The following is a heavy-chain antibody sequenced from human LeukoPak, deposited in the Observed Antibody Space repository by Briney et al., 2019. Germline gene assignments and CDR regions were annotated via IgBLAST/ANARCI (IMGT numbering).Heavy chain of an antibody. J-gene: IGHJ4*02. CDR1: GFTFSSYG. Sequence: PGGSLRLSCAASGFTFSSYGMHWVRQAPGKGLEWVAFIRYDGSNKYYADSVKGRFTISRDNSKNTLYLQMNSLRAEDTAVYYCAKGLYDFWSGSLDYWGQGTLVTVSS. D-gene: IGHD3-3*01. CDR3: AKGLYDFWSGSLDY. V-gene: IGHV3-30*02. CDR2: IRYDGSNK.